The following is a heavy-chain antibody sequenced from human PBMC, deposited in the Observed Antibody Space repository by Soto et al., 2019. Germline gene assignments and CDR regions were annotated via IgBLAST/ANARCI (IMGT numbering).Heavy chain of an antibody. Sequence: QITLKESGPTVVKPTQTVTLTCAVSGFSLSADGVAVGWVRQSPGQALERLALIYGDDDRRYSTSLGARLTSNKYTSRNQVVLTMTNVHPVDTGTYFCAQQKQTGYWLFDTWGRGTLVTVSS. V-gene: IGHV2-5*02. CDR1: GFSLSADGVA. CDR3: AQQKQTGYWLFDT. J-gene: IGHJ4*02. D-gene: IGHD5-12*01. CDR2: IYGDDDR.